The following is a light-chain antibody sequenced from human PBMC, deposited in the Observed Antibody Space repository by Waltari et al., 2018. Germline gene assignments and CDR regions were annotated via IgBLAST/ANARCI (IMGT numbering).Light chain of an antibody. V-gene: IGKV4-1*01. CDR3: QQYFSTPLT. CDR2: WAS. CDR1: QRVLYSPNTKNY. Sequence: DIVMTQSPDSLAVSLRGRATLNSKASQRVLYSPNTKNYLAWYQQKPGQPPKLLIYWASTRESGVPDRFSGSGSGTDFTLTISRLEAEDVAVYYCQQYFSTPLTFGPGTKVDIK. J-gene: IGKJ3*01.